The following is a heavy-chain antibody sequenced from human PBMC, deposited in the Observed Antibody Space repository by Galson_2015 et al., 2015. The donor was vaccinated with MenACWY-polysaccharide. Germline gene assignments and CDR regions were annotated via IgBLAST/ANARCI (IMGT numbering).Heavy chain of an antibody. V-gene: IGHV3-30*18. D-gene: IGHD4-23*01. J-gene: IGHJ3*01. CDR1: GFSFSGYG. CDR3: AKGDYGGYSHGFDL. CDR2: ISYDETNK. Sequence: SLRLSCAASGFSFSGYGMHWVRQAPGKGLEWVAVISYDETNKYYTDSVRGRFTISRDNSKHTLYLQVNSLRAEDTAVYYCAKGDYGGYSHGFDLWGQGTMVTVSS.